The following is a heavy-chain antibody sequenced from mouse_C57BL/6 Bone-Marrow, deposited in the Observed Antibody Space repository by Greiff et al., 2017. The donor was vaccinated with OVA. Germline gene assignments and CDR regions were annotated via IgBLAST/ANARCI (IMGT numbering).Heavy chain of an antibody. CDR1: GYTFTDYY. J-gene: IGHJ3*01. CDR2: INPNNGGT. V-gene: IGHV1-26*01. D-gene: IGHD4-1*01. Sequence: EVQLQQSGPELVKPGASVKISCKASGYTFTDYYMNWVKQSHGKSLEWIGDINPNNGGTSYNQKFKGKATLTVDKSSSTAYMELRSLTSEDSAVYYCALTGTRFAYWGQGTLVTVSA. CDR3: ALTGTRFAY.